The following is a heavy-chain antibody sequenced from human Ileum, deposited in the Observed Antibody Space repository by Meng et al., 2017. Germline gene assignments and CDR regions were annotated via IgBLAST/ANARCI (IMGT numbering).Heavy chain of an antibody. CDR2: IYLAGSP. CDR3: VRHGGKYFDS. V-gene: IGHV4-4*02. J-gene: IGHJ4*02. Sequence: QSQLMERRPGMVRPLWILSLPCPVSGGSMSRGSYWRWVRQSPGKGLEWIGQIYLAGSPTYNPSLESRVTISVDKSKNQFSLRLTSVTAADTAIFYCVRHGGKYFDSWGQGTLVTVSS. D-gene: IGHD2-15*01. CDR1: GGSMSRGSY.